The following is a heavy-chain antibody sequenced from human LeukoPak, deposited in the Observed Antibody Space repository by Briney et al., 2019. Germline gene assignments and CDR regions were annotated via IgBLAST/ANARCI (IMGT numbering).Heavy chain of an antibody. CDR2: ISWNSGSI. J-gene: IGHJ4*02. CDR1: GFTFDDYA. CDR3: AKDSGWSIAAAGPELGY. Sequence: GGSLRLSCAASGFTFDDYAMHWVRQAPGKGLEWVSGISWNSGSIGYADSVKGRFTISRDNAKNSLYLQMNSLRAEDTALYYCAKDSGWSIAAAGPELGYWGQGTLVTVSS. V-gene: IGHV3-9*01. D-gene: IGHD6-13*01.